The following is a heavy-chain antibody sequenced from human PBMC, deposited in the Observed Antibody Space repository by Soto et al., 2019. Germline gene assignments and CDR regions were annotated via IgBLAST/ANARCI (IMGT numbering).Heavy chain of an antibody. CDR2: IWYDGSNK. J-gene: IGHJ4*02. D-gene: IGHD2-2*01. CDR1: GFTFSSYG. Sequence: PGGSLRLSCAASGFTFSSYGMHWVRKAPGKGLEWVAVIWYDGSNKYYADSVKGRFTISRDNSKNTLYLQMNSLRAEDTAVYYCARDLGVVVPAALDYWGQGTLVTVSS. V-gene: IGHV3-33*01. CDR3: ARDLGVVVPAALDY.